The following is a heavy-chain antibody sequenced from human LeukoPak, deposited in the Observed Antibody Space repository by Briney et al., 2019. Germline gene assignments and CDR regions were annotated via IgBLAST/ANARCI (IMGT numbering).Heavy chain of an antibody. CDR2: ISYDGSNK. V-gene: IGHV3-30*04. J-gene: IGHJ6*03. CDR1: GFTFSSYA. CDR3: ARRPYYYYYYMDV. Sequence: GGSLRLSCAASGFTFSSYAMHWVRQAPGKGLEWVAVISYDGSNKYYADSVEGRFTISRDNSKNTLYLQMNSLRAEDTAVYYCARRPYYYYYYMDVWGKGTTVTVSS.